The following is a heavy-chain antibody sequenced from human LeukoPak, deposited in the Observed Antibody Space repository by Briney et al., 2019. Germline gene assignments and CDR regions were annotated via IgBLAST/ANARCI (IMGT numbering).Heavy chain of an antibody. J-gene: IGHJ4*02. CDR3: ARQVVAVAGTGYFDY. CDR1: GGSIRSSSYY. Sequence: PSETLSLTCTVSGGSIRSSSYYWGWIRQPPGMGLEWIGSIYYSGSTYYNASLKSRGTISVDTSKNQFSLKLNSVAAADTAVYFCARQVVAVAGTGYFDYWGQGTLVSVS. V-gene: IGHV4-39*01. CDR2: IYYSGST. D-gene: IGHD6-19*01.